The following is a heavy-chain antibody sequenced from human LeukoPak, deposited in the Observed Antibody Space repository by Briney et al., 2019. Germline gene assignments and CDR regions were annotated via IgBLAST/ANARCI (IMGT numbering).Heavy chain of an antibody. CDR1: GYSFTGYY. J-gene: IGHJ4*02. D-gene: IGHD3-9*01. CDR3: ARVSSFDWLYYFDY. V-gene: IGHV1-2*02. Sequence: ASVKVSCKASGYSFTGYYIHWVRQAPGQGLERMGWINPNSGDTNYAQKFQGRVTMTRDTSISTAYMELSRLSADDTAIYYRARVSSFDWLYYFDYWGQGTLVTVSS. CDR2: INPNSGDT.